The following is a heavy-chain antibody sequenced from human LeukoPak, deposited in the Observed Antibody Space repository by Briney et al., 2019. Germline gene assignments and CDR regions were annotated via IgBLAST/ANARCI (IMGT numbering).Heavy chain of an antibody. V-gene: IGHV1-8*01. J-gene: IGHJ5*02. CDR2: MNPNSGNT. D-gene: IGHD2-2*01. Sequence: ASVKVSCKASGYTFTSYDINWVRQAPGQGLEWMGWMNPNSGNTGYAQKFQGRVTMTRNTSISTAYMELSSLRSEDTAVYYCARVRSTSSRSWWFDPWGQGTLVTVSS. CDR3: ARVRSTSSRSWWFDP. CDR1: GYTFTSYD.